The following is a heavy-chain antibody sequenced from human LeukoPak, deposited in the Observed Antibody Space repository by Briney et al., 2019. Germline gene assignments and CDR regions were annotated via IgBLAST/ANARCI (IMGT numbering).Heavy chain of an antibody. CDR1: GGSISRSSYY. CDR3: ASGPRPFDY. Sequence: SETLSLTCSVSGGSISRSSYYWGWIRQPPGKGLEWIGSIYYSGSTYYNPSLKSRVTISVDTSKNQFSLKLSSVTAADTAVYYCASGPRPFDYWGQGTLVTVS. CDR2: IYYSGST. V-gene: IGHV4-39*01. J-gene: IGHJ4*02.